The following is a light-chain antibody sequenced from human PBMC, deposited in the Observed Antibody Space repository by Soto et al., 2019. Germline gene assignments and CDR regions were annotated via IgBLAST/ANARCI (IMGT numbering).Light chain of an antibody. CDR3: QKYYSTRIT. Sequence: DIVMTQSPDSLAVSLGERATINCKSSQSVLYSSNNKNYLAWYQQKPGQPPKLIIYWASTRESGVPDRFSGSGSGTDFTLTISSLQAEDVSFYYCQKYYSTRITFGQGTRLEIK. CDR1: QSVLYSSNNKNY. CDR2: WAS. V-gene: IGKV4-1*01. J-gene: IGKJ5*01.